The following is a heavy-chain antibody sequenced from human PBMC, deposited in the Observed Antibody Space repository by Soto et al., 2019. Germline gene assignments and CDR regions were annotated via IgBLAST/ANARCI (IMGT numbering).Heavy chain of an antibody. CDR1: GGTFSSYA. CDR3: ARDRSIAARPGYYYGINV. CDR2: IIPIFGTA. V-gene: IGHV1-69*01. D-gene: IGHD6-6*01. J-gene: IGHJ6*02. Sequence: QAQLVQSGAEVKKPGSSVKVSCKASGGTFSSYAISWVRQAPGQGLEWMGGIIPIFGTANYAQKFQGRVTITADESTSTAYMELSSLRSEDTAVYYCARDRSIAARPGYYYGINVWGQGTTVTVSS.